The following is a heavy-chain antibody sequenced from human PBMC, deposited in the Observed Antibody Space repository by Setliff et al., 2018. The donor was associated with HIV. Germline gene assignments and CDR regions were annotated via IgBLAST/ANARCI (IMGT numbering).Heavy chain of an antibody. J-gene: IGHJ6*03. V-gene: IGHV4-59*01. CDR3: ARDGYNYKKGTSYMDV. CDR2: LYYTGRA. D-gene: IGHD5-12*01. CDR1: GGSINNYF. Sequence: SEPLSLTCTVSGGSINNYFWSWIRQPPGKGLEWLGCLYYTGRANYNPSLKSRLTVSVDTSKNQFSLKLSSVTAADTAVYYCARDGYNYKKGTSYMDVWGKGSTVTVSS.